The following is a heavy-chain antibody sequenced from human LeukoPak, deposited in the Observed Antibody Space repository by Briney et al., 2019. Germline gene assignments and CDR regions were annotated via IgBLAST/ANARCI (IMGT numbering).Heavy chain of an antibody. V-gene: IGHV4-59*01. D-gene: IGHD2-2*01. J-gene: IGHJ5*02. CDR3: ARVSCTTTSCPGWSDP. CDR2: IYYSGNT. CDR1: GGSISDYY. Sequence: PSETLSLTCTVSGGSISDYYWSWARQPPGKGLEWIGYIYYSGNTNYNPSLKSRVAISVDTSKNQFSLRLSSVTAADTAVYLCARVSCTTTSCPGWSDPWGQGTLVTVSS.